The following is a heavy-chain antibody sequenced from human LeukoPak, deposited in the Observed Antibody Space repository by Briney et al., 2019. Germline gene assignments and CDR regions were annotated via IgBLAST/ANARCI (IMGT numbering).Heavy chain of an antibody. CDR2: INPNSGGT. Sequence: ASVKVSCKASGYTFTGYYMHWVRQAPGQGLEWMGRINPNSGGTNYAQKFQGRVTMTRDTPISTAYMELSRLRSDDTAVYYCARQLPSFIVVVPAADFDYWGQGTLVTVSS. J-gene: IGHJ4*02. CDR3: ARQLPSFIVVVPAADFDY. V-gene: IGHV1-2*06. CDR1: GYTFTGYY. D-gene: IGHD2-2*01.